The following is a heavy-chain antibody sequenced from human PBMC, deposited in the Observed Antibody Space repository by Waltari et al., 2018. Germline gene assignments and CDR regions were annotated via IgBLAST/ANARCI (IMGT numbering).Heavy chain of an antibody. J-gene: IGHJ4*02. CDR1: GGSISGGSYY. CDR3: ARGLLWFGDEYYFDY. Sequence: QVQLQESGPGLVKPSQTLSLPCTVSGGSISGGSYYCSGIRPPAGKGLEWIGRIYTSGSTNYNPSLKSRVTISVDTSKNQFSLKLSSVTAADTAVYYCARGLLWFGDEYYFDYWGQGTLVTVSS. V-gene: IGHV4-61*02. CDR2: IYTSGST. D-gene: IGHD3-10*01.